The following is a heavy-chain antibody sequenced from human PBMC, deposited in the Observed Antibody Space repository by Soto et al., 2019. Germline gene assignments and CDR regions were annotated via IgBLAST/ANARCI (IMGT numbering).Heavy chain of an antibody. J-gene: IGHJ5*02. V-gene: IGHV4-39*01. Sequence: SETLSLTCTVSGGSISSSSYYWGWIRQPPGKGLEWIGSIYYSGSTYYNPSLKSRVTISVDTSKNQFSLKLSSVTAADTAVYYCARRVVEDADGITENWFDPWGQGTLVTVSS. CDR2: IYYSGST. CDR3: ARRVVEDADGITENWFDP. D-gene: IGHD3-10*01. CDR1: GGSISSSSYY.